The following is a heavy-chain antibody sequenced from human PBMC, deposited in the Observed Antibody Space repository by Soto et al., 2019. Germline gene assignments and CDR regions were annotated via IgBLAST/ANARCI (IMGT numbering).Heavy chain of an antibody. CDR1: GYSVSSNSAA. Sequence: PSQTLSLTCAISGYSVSSNSAALNWIRQSPSRGLEWLGRTYYRSKWYNDYAVSVKSRITINPDTSKNQFSLQLNSVTPEDTAVYYCARVWGEHYYGMDVWGQGTTVTVSS. V-gene: IGHV6-1*01. CDR2: TYYRSKWYN. J-gene: IGHJ6*02. D-gene: IGHD3-16*01. CDR3: ARVWGEHYYGMDV.